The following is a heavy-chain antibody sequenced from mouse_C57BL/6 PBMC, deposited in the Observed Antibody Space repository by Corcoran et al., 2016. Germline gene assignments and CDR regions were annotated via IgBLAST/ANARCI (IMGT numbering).Heavy chain of an antibody. Sequence: QDLLQQSGAALVKNGASVKISYKASGYAFSNYRKNWLKQRPAKGVEWIGQIYPGDGDTNYNGKFKGKATKTADKSSSTAYMQLSSLTSEDSAVYFCARRRMGKEAMDYWGQGTSVTVSS. CDR3: ARRRMGKEAMDY. CDR1: GYAFSNYR. J-gene: IGHJ4*01. CDR2: IYPGDGDT. D-gene: IGHD2-3*01. V-gene: IGHV1-80*01.